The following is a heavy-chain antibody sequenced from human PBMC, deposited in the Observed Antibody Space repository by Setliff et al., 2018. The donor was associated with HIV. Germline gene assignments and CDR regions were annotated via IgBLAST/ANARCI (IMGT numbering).Heavy chain of an antibody. J-gene: IGHJ4*02. CDR2: IFYSGTT. CDR3: ARLDSNRSFDY. CDR1: GGSITGYY. D-gene: IGHD4-4*01. Sequence: SETLSLTCTVSGGSITGYYWSWVRQPPRKGLEWIGYIFYSGTTNYSPSLNSRATFSVDTSKNSFSLRLSSVTALDTAVYYCARLDSNRSFDYWGQGTLVTVSS. V-gene: IGHV4-59*01.